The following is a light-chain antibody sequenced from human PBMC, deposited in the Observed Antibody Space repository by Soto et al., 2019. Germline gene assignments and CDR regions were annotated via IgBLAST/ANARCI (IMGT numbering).Light chain of an antibody. J-gene: IGLJ3*02. V-gene: IGLV2-14*01. CDR3: SSYTSSSSWV. CDR1: SSDVGGYNY. CDR2: EVS. Sequence: QSALTQPASVSGSPGQSITISCTGTSSDVGGYNYVSWYQQHPGKAPKLMIYEVSNRPSGVSNRFSGSKSGNTDSLTISGLQAEDEGDYYCSSYTSSSSWVFGGGTKLTVL.